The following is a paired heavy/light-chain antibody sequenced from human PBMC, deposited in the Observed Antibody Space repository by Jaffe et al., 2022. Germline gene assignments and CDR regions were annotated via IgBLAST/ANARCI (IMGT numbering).Light chain of an antibody. CDR1: SSNIGAGYD. CDR3: QSYDSSLPVV. V-gene: IGLV1-40*01. Sequence: QSVLTQPPSVSGAPGQRVTISCTGSSSNIGAGYDVHWYQQLPGTAPKLLIYGNSNRPSGVPDRFSGSKSGTSASLAITGLQAEDEADYYCQSYDSSLPVVFGGGTKLTVL. J-gene: IGLJ2*01. CDR2: GNS.
Heavy chain of an antibody. V-gene: IGHV1-69*01. CDR2: IIPIFGTA. Sequence: QVQLVQSGAEVKKPGSSVKVSCKASGGTFSSYAISWVRQAPGQGLEWMGGIIPIFGTANYAQKFQGRVTITADESTSTAYMELSSLRSEDTAVYYCARDQGCSSTSCYAPYYYYYYMDVWGKGTTVTVSS. CDR3: ARDQGCSSTSCYAPYYYYYYMDV. D-gene: IGHD2-2*01. CDR1: GGTFSSYA. J-gene: IGHJ6*03.